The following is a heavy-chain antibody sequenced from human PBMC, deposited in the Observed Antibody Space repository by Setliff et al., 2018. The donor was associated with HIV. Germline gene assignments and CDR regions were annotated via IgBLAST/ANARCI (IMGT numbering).Heavy chain of an antibody. J-gene: IGHJ6*03. V-gene: IGHV4-61*01. D-gene: IGHD6-13*01. CDR2: IQHSGRT. Sequence: SETLSLTCTVSGGSVSSGSYYWSWIRQPPGKGLEWIGEIQHSGRTNYNPSLKSRVTMSVDRSKNQFSLKLSSVTAADTAVYYCARDRTHSKVPRPYYYMDVWGKVTTVTFSS. CDR1: GGSVSSGSYY. CDR3: ARDRTHSKVPRPYYYMDV.